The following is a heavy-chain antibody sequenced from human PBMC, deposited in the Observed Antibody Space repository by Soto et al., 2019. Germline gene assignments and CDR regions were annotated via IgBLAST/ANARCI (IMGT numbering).Heavy chain of an antibody. J-gene: IGHJ3*02. CDR3: ARGGFYDSSAYYYVNFAFYI. Sequence: GGSLRLSCAASGFTFSNDCMHWVRQAPGKGLEWVAIIWYDGSNKYFADSVKGRFTISRDNSKNTLFLQMNSLRAEDTALYYCARGGFYDSSAYYYVNFAFYIWGQGTMVTVSS. V-gene: IGHV3-33*01. CDR2: IWYDGSNK. CDR1: GFTFSNDC. D-gene: IGHD3-22*01.